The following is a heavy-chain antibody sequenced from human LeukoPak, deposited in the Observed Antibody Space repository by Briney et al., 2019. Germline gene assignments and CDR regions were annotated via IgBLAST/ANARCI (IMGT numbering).Heavy chain of an antibody. CDR3: AAGPYYYDSSGYYYYYYGMDV. Sequence: SVKVSCKASGGTFSSYAISWVRQAPGQGLEWMGGIIPIFGTANYAQKFQGRVTITADESTSTAYMELSSLRSEDTAVYYCAAGPYYYDSSGYYYYYYGMDVWGQGTTVTVSS. CDR2: IIPIFGTA. D-gene: IGHD3-22*01. CDR1: GGTFSSYA. J-gene: IGHJ6*02. V-gene: IGHV1-69*13.